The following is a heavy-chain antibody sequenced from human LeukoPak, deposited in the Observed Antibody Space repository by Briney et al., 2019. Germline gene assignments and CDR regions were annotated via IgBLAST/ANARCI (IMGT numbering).Heavy chain of an antibody. J-gene: IGHJ4*02. Sequence: GGSLRLSCAASSFDFIGTWMTWVRQTPGKGLEWVGRIKSKSAGGTADYAAPVQGRFTISRDDSKDTVYLQMNSLKTEDTAVYYCVAVASHYMTGGSCHYHIYWGQGTLVTVSS. D-gene: IGHD2-15*01. CDR3: VAVASHYMTGGSCHYHIY. V-gene: IGHV3-15*01. CDR1: SFDFIGTW. CDR2: IKSKSAGGTA.